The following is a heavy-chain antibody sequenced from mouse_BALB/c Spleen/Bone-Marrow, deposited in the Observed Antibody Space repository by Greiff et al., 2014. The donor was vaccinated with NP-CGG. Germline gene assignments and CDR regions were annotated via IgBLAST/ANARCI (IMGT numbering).Heavy chain of an antibody. CDR3: ANYYYGYYFDS. CDR1: GSNIKDTY. Sequence: DVQLQESGAELVKPGASVKLSCTASGSNIKDTYMHWVKQRPEQGLEWIGRIDPANGNTKYDPKFQGKATITADTSSNTAYLQLSSLTSEDTAVYYCANYYYGYYFDSWGQGTTLTVSS. J-gene: IGHJ2*01. CDR2: IDPANGNT. D-gene: IGHD1-1*01. V-gene: IGHV14-3*02.